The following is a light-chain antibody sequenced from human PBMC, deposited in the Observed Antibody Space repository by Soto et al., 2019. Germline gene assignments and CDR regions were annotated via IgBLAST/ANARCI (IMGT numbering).Light chain of an antibody. CDR1: SSDIGAYDS. V-gene: IGLV2-14*01. CDR3: TSYTTFSTLV. Sequence: QSARSQPASVSGSPGQSITMPCTGTSSDIGAYDSVSWYQQYPDKAPKLIIYDVANRPSGVSDRLSGSKSGNTASLTISGLQAEDEADYYCTSYTTFSTLVLGGGTKVTVL. CDR2: DVA. J-gene: IGLJ2*01.